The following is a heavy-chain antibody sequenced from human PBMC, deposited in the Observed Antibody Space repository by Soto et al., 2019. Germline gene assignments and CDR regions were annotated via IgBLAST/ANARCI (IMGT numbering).Heavy chain of an antibody. Sequence: QVQLQESGPGLVKPSETLSVTCTVSGGSITTYHWSWIRQPPGKGLEWIGYIHYSGSTDYNPSLRGRVTISVDTSKKQFSLKLSSVTAADTAVYYCARGGIAVAGTNYYYGMDVW. CDR1: GGSITTYH. CDR2: IHYSGST. CDR3: ARGGIAVAGTNYYYGMDV. V-gene: IGHV4-59*01. D-gene: IGHD6-19*01. J-gene: IGHJ6*01.